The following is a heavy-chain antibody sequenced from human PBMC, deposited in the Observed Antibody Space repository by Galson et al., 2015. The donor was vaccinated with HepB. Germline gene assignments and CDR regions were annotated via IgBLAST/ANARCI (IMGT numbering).Heavy chain of an antibody. CDR3: ARERRTGYCSGGSCYSGYCFDY. V-gene: IGHV4-30-4*01. D-gene: IGHD2-15*01. CDR1: GGSISSGDYY. CDR2: IYYSGST. Sequence: TLSLTCTVSGGSISSGDYYWSWIRQPPGKGLEWIGYIYYSGSTYYNPSLKSRVTISVDTSKNQSSLKLSSVTAADTAVYYCARERRTGYCSGGSCYSGYCFDYWGQGTLVTVSS. J-gene: IGHJ4*02.